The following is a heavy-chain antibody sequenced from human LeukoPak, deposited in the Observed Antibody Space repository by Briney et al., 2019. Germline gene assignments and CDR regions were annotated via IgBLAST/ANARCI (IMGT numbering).Heavy chain of an antibody. Sequence: GASVKASCKASGYTFTSYYMHWVRQAPGQGLEWMGIINPSGGSTSYAQKFQGRVTMTRDTSTSTVYMELSSLRSEDTAVYYCARDDRTRDFWSGYYTGVGYYYYGMDVWGQGTTVTVSS. D-gene: IGHD3-3*01. J-gene: IGHJ6*02. V-gene: IGHV1-46*01. CDR2: INPSGGST. CDR1: GYTFTSYY. CDR3: ARDDRTRDFWSGYYTGVGYYYYGMDV.